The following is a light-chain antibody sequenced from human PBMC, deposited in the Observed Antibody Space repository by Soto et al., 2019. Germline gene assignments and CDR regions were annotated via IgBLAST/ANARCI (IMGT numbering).Light chain of an antibody. Sequence: QSVLTQPASVSGSPGQAITISCTGTSGDIGSYNRVSWYQQHPGKDPKLIIYDVTDRPSGVSNRFSGSKSGNTASLTISGLQAEDDAEYYCSSYTNINTRACVFGTGTKLTVL. J-gene: IGLJ1*01. CDR2: DVT. CDR1: SGDIGSYNR. V-gene: IGLV2-14*03. CDR3: SSYTNINTRACV.